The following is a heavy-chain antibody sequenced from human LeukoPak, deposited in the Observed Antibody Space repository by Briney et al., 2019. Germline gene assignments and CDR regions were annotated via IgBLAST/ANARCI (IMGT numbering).Heavy chain of an antibody. CDR2: IYHSGST. CDR3: ARDRANGSGSRFDI. CDR1: GYSISSGYY. V-gene: IGHV4-38-2*02. Sequence: PSETLSLTCTVSGYSISSGYYWGWIRQPPGKGLEWIGSIYHSGSTYYNPSLKSRVTISVDTSKNQFSLKLSSVTAADTAVYYCARDRANGSGSRFDIWGQGTMVTVSS. J-gene: IGHJ3*02. D-gene: IGHD6-19*01.